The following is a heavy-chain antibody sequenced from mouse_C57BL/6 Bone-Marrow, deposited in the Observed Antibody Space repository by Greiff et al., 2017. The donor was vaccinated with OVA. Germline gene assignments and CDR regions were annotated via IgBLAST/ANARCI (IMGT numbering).Heavy chain of an antibody. Sequence: EVQLQESGGGLVQPGGSMKLSCVASGFTFSNYWMNWVRQSPEKGLEWVAQIRLKSDNYATHYAESVKGRFTISRDDSKSSVYLQMNNVRAEDTGIYYCTYTDYWGQGTTLTVSS. CDR3: TYTDY. V-gene: IGHV6-3*01. CDR2: IRLKSDNYAT. D-gene: IGHD2-12*01. J-gene: IGHJ2*01. CDR1: GFTFSNYW.